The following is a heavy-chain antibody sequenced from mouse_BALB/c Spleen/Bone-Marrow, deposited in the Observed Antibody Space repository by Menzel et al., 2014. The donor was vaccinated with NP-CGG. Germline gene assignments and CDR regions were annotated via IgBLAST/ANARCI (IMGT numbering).Heavy chain of an antibody. CDR3: ARDDGNYHCFDY. Sequence: DVKLVESGGGLVQPGGSLILSCAPSGFTFTDYYMSWVRQPPGRALEWLVFIRDKANGYTTEYSASVKGRFTISRDNSQSIVYLQMNTLRTEDSATYYCARDDGNYHCFDYWGQGTTLTVSS. CDR1: GFTFTDYY. CDR2: IRDKANGYTT. J-gene: IGHJ2*01. V-gene: IGHV7-3*02. D-gene: IGHD2-1*01.